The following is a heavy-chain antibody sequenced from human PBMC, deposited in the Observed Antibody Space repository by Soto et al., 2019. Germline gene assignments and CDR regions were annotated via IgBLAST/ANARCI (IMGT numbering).Heavy chain of an antibody. D-gene: IGHD1-1*01. J-gene: IGHJ4*02. V-gene: IGHV1-18*04. CDR1: GYTFSNYG. Sequence: QVQLVQSGAEVQKPGASVKVSCKASGYTFSNYGIGWVRQAPGQGLEWMGWIRIYTGDTHYAQKFQGRVTMTADTSTTTAYMDLSNLTSDDTAVYFCARRSGTTIFDYWGPGTLVIVSS. CDR3: ARRSGTTIFDY. CDR2: IRIYTGDT.